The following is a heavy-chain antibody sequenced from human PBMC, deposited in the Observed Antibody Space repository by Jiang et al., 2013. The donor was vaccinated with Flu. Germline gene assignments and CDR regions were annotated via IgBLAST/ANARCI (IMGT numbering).Heavy chain of an antibody. CDR1: GDSVSSNSAA. Sequence: QTLSLTCAISGDSVSSNSAAWNWIRQSPSRGLEWLGRIYYRSKWYNEYAVSVKSRIIINPDTPKNQFSLQLNSVTPEDTAVYYCARDSRSWNDRGRWFDPWGQGTLVTVSS. D-gene: IGHD1-1*01. CDR3: ARDSRSWNDRGRWFDP. V-gene: IGHV6-1*01. J-gene: IGHJ5*02. CDR2: IYYRSKWYN.